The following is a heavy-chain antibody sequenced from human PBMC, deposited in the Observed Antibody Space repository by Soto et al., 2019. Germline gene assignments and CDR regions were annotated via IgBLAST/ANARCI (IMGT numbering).Heavy chain of an antibody. CDR3: ARDQYSGSYYGTDY. Sequence: PGGSLRLSCAASGFTFSSYNMNWVRQSPGKGLQWVSYISSSSSTIYYADSVKGRFTISRDNAKNSLYLQMNSLRDGDTAVYYCARDQYSGSYYGTDYWGQGTLVTVSS. J-gene: IGHJ4*02. CDR2: ISSSSSTI. D-gene: IGHD1-26*01. V-gene: IGHV3-48*02. CDR1: GFTFSSYN.